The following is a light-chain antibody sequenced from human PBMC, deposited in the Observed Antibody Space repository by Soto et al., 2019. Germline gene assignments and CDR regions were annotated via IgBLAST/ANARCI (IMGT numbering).Light chain of an antibody. Sequence: EIVLTQSPGTLSLSPGERATLSCRASQSVSTSYLAWYQQKPGQAPRLLIYGASSRATGIPDRFSGSGSGTDFTLTISRLESEDFAVYYFQQYGNSRAFGQGTKVDIK. CDR1: QSVSTSY. J-gene: IGKJ1*01. CDR3: QQYGNSRA. V-gene: IGKV3-20*01. CDR2: GAS.